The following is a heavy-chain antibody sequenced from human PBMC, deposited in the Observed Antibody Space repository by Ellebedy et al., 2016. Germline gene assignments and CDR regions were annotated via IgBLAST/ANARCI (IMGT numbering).Heavy chain of an antibody. CDR3: AKTSGYSYGYHFDY. Sequence: GGSLRLXCAASGFTFSSYAMSWVRQAPGKGLEWVSAISGSGGSTYYADSVKGRFTISRDNSKNTLYLQMNSLRAEDTAVYYCAKTSGYSYGYHFDYWGQGTLVTVSS. CDR2: ISGSGGST. D-gene: IGHD5-18*01. J-gene: IGHJ4*02. V-gene: IGHV3-23*01. CDR1: GFTFSSYA.